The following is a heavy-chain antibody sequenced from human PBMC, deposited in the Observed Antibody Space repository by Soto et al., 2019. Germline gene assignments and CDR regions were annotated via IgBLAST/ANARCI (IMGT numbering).Heavy chain of an antibody. J-gene: IGHJ4*02. CDR1: GGSISSGDYY. V-gene: IGHV4-30-4*01. CDR2: IYYSGST. Sequence: PSETLSLTCTVSGGSISSGDYYWSWIRQPPGKGLEWIGYIYYSGSTYYNPSLKSRVTISVDTSKNQFSLKLSSVTAADTAVYYCARGGGITIFGVENYFAYWGQGTLVTVSS. D-gene: IGHD3-3*01. CDR3: ARGGGITIFGVENYFAY.